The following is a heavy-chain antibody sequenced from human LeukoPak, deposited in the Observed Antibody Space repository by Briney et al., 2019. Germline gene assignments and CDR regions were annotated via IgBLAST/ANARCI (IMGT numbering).Heavy chain of an antibody. D-gene: IGHD1-26*01. V-gene: IGHV4-59*08. CDR1: GGSISSYY. J-gene: IGHJ4*02. CDR2: IYYSGST. Sequence: SETLSLTCNVSGGSISSYYWSWIRQPPGKGLEWIGDIYYSGSTNYNPSPKSRVTISVDTSKNQCALSLSSVTAADTAVYYSARLASGSYGPLTPFDYWGQGTLVTVSS. CDR3: ARLASGSYGPLTPFDY.